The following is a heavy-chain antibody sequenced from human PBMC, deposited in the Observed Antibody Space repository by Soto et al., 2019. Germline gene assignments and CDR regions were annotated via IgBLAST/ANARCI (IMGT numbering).Heavy chain of an antibody. CDR2: ITWNGGTI. V-gene: IGHV3-9*01. CDR3: AKGGSAALIAPSGRDNWFDP. Sequence: HTGGSLRLSCAASGFAFDDYVMHWVRQPPGRGLEWVSGITWNGGTIRYVDSVKGRFTISRDNAENSLYLQMNSLRPEDTAVYYCAKGGSAALIAPSGRDNWFDPWGQGTQVTVSS. D-gene: IGHD6-13*01. CDR1: GFAFDDYV. J-gene: IGHJ5*02.